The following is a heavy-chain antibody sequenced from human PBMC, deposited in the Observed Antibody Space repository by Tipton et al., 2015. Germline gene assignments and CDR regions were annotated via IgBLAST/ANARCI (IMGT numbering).Heavy chain of an antibody. CDR3: ARGLHYGSGGYFDS. CDR2: IQYSGST. V-gene: IGHV4-59*01. J-gene: IGHJ4*02. CDR1: SDSISKYY. Sequence: TLSLTCSVPSDSISKYYWSWIRQPPGKELEWIGYIQYSGSTNYNPSLKSRVTISVDTSKTQFSLKMSSVTASDTAVYYCARGLHYGSGGYFDSWGQGTLATVSS. D-gene: IGHD3-10*01.